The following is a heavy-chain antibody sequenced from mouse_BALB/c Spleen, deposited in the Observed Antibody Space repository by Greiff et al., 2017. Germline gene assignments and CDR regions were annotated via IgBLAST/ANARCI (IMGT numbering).Heavy chain of an antibody. CDR3: ARTTKVYFDY. V-gene: IGHV1-54*01. D-gene: IGHD1-1*01. Sequence: VQLQQSGAELVRPGTSVKVSCKASGYAFTNYLIEWVKQRPGQGLEWIGVINPGSGGTNYNEKFKGKATLTADKSSSTAYMQLSSLTSDDSAVYFCARTTKVYFDYWGQGTTLTVAS. CDR1: GYAFTNYL. CDR2: INPGSGGT. J-gene: IGHJ2*01.